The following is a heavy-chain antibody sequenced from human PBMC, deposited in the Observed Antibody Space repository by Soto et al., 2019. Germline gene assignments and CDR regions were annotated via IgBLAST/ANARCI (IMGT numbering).Heavy chain of an antibody. CDR1: GFTFRVYW. J-gene: IGHJ4*02. D-gene: IGHD5-12*01. V-gene: IGHV3-7*01. CDR3: ARDSGYSSVDSVNHYFDY. CDR2: IKFDGSGI. Sequence: EVQLVESGGKVVQPGVSLRLSCVASGFTFRVYWMSWVRQAPGEGLEWVARIKFDGSGIQYAYSVKARCSISRDNAGNSVYLQMNSLRAEDTAVYYCARDSGYSSVDSVNHYFDYWGQGALVTVTS.